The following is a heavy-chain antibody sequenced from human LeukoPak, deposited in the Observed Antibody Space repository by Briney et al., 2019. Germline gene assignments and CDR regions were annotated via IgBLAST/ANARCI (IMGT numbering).Heavy chain of an antibody. CDR1: GFTFDDYA. D-gene: IGHD4-17*01. J-gene: IGHJ6*03. V-gene: IGHV3-9*01. Sequence: PGRSLRLSCAASGFTFDDYAMHWVRQAPGKGLEWVSGISWNSGSIGYADSVKGRFTISRDNAKNSLYLQMNSLRAEDTALYYCAKDNYGDYFYYYMDVWGKGTTVTISS. CDR2: ISWNSGSI. CDR3: AKDNYGDYFYYYMDV.